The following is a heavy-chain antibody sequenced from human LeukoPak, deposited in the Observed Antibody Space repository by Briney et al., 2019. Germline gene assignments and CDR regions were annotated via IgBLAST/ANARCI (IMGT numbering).Heavy chain of an antibody. CDR1: GYSISSGYY. D-gene: IGHD6-13*01. CDR3: ASQRRGIAAAGTRPY. J-gene: IGHJ4*02. Sequence: SETLSLTCTVSGYSISSGYYWGWIRQAPGKGLEWIGSIYHSGSTYYNPSLKSRVTISVDTSKNQFSLKLSSVTAADTAVYYCASQRRGIAAAGTRPYWGQGTLVTVSS. CDR2: IYHSGST. V-gene: IGHV4-38-2*02.